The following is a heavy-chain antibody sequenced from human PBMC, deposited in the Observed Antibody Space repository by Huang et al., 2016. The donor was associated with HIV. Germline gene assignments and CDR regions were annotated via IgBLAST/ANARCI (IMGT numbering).Heavy chain of an antibody. CDR2: INGDGSST. D-gene: IGHD7-27*01. J-gene: IGHJ2*01. Sequence: EVQLVESGGGLVQPGGSLRLSCAASGFTFSSYWMYWVRQAPGKGLVWVSRINGDGSSTNYADSVKGRFTISRDNAKNTLYVQVNSLRAEDTAVYYCARGTRLTGLWYFDLWGRGTLVIVSS. CDR3: ARGTRLTGLWYFDL. V-gene: IGHV3-74*01. CDR1: GFTFSSYW.